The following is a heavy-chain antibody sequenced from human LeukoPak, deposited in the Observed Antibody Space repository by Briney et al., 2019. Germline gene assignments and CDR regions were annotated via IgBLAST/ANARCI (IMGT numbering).Heavy chain of an antibody. CDR3: AKDPGKPHRGDCSGGSCAGDY. J-gene: IGHJ4*02. V-gene: IGHV3-30*18. CDR2: ISYDGSNK. CDR1: GFTFSSYG. Sequence: PGRSLRLSCAASGFTFSSYGMHWVRQAPGKGLEWVAVISYDGSNKYYADFVKGRFTISRDNSKNTLYLQMNSLRAEDTAVYYCAKDPGKPHRGDCSGGSCAGDYWGQGTLVTVSS. D-gene: IGHD2-15*01.